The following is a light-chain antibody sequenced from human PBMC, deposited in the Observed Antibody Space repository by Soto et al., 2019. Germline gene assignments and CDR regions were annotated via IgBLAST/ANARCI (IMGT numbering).Light chain of an antibody. V-gene: IGLV2-14*01. Sequence: QSVLTQPASVSGCPGQSITISCTGTSSDVGGYKYVSWHQLHPGKAPKLIIYEVSNRPSGVSNRFSGSKSGNTASLTISGLQAEDEADYYCSSYSRSTAYVFGTGTKLTVL. CDR3: SSYSRSTAYV. CDR1: SSDVGGYKY. CDR2: EVS. J-gene: IGLJ1*01.